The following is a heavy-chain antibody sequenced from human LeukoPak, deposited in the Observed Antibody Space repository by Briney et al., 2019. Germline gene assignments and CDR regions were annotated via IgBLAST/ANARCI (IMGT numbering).Heavy chain of an antibody. CDR3: ARRSIPAEGSFDP. V-gene: IGHV4-39*01. D-gene: IGHD6-13*01. CDR2: ISYRGST. J-gene: IGHJ5*02. CDR1: GGSFSSDNYY. Sequence: SETLSLTCADSGGSFSSDNYYWNWIRQPPGKGLEWIGRISYRGSTFYNPSLKSRVTISVDTSKNQFSLELTSVTAADTAVYYCARRSIPAEGSFDPWGQGTLVTVSS.